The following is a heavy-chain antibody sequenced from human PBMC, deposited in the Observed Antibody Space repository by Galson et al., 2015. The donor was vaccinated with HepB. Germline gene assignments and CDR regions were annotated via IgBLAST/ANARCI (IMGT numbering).Heavy chain of an antibody. CDR2: ISAYNGNT. D-gene: IGHD3-3*01. CDR1: GYTFTSYG. J-gene: IGHJ6*04. V-gene: IGHV1-18*01. Sequence: SVKVSCKASGYTFTSYGISWVRQAPGQGLEWMGWISAYNGNTNYAQKLQGRVTMNTDTSTSTAYMELRSLRSDDTAVYYCARDRGRVTIFGVVPLDVWGKGTTVTVSS. CDR3: ARDRGRVTIFGVVPLDV.